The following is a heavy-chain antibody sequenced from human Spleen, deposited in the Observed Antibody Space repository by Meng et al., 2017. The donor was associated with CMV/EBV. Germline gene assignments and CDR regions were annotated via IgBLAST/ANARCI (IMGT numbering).Heavy chain of an antibody. J-gene: IGHJ4*02. CDR1: FTNYY. CDR2: INPSGGGT. D-gene: IGHD5-12*01. V-gene: IGHV1-46*01. Sequence: FTNYYVHWVRQAPGQGLEWMGMINPSGGGTKFARKFQGRVSMTRDTSTSTIYMELSSLRSEDTAVYYCARDRVVDMVTTVTSGLFDYWGQGSLVTVSS. CDR3: ARDRVVDMVTTVTSGLFDY.